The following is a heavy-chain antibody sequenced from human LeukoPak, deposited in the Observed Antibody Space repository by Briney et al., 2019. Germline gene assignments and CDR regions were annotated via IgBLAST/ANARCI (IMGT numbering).Heavy chain of an antibody. CDR2: TYYRSNWYN. J-gene: IGHJ4*02. CDR1: GDSVSSNSAS. Sequence: SQTLSLTCVISGDSVSSNSASWNWIRQSPSRGLEWLGRTYYRSNWYNDYAVSVRSRITINPDTSRNQFSLQLNSVAPDDTALYYCAGDRGVGAAVFFDYWGLGTLVTVSS. D-gene: IGHD6-13*01. CDR3: AGDRGVGAAVFFDY. V-gene: IGHV6-1*01.